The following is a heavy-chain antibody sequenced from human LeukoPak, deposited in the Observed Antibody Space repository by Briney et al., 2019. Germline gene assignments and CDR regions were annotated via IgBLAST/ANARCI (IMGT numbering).Heavy chain of an antibody. D-gene: IGHD1-26*01. CDR3: ARPWRVGNTVPTLDS. Sequence: ASVKVSCKASGYTFTSYYMHWVRQAPGQGLEWMGMINPSGGSTKYAQSFQGRVTMTRDMSTSTVYMELSSLRSEDTAVYYCARPWRVGNTVPTLDSWGQGTLVTVSS. CDR1: GYTFTSYY. CDR2: INPSGGST. V-gene: IGHV1-46*01. J-gene: IGHJ4*02.